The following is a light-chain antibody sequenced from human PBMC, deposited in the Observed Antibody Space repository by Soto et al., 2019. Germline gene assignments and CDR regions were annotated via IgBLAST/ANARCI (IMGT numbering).Light chain of an antibody. CDR1: QSVSSN. CDR3: QQHSNWPRT. Sequence: EIVMTQSPATLSVSPGERATLSCRASQSVSSNLAWYQQKPGQAPRLLIYGASTRATGTPARFSGSGSGTEFTLTINSLQSEDFAVYYCQQHSNWPRTFGQGTRVEIK. J-gene: IGKJ1*01. V-gene: IGKV3-15*01. CDR2: GAS.